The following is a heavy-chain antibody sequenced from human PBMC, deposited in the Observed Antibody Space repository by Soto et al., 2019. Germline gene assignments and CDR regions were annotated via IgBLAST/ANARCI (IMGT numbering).Heavy chain of an antibody. CDR2: IWYDGSNK. J-gene: IGHJ6*02. CDR1: GFTFSSYG. Sequence: QVPLVESGGGVVQPGRSLRLSCAASGFTFSSYGMHWVRQVPGKGLEWVAVIWYDGSNKYYADSVKGRFTISRDNSKNTLYLQMNSLRAEDTAVYYCARDGSSSYGMDVWGQGTTVTVSS. CDR3: ARDGSSSYGMDV. D-gene: IGHD6-6*01. V-gene: IGHV3-33*01.